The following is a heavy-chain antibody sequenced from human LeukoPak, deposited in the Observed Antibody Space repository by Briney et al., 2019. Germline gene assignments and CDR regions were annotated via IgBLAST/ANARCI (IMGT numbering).Heavy chain of an antibody. J-gene: IGHJ4*02. D-gene: IGHD3-16*02. V-gene: IGHV3-23*01. CDR3: AKDGIWGSYRPLDN. Sequence: GGSLRLSCAASGFTFSSHAMSWVRQAPGKGLEWVSAISGSGSSTYFADSVKGRFTISRDNSRNTLYLQMNNLRAEDTAVYYCAKDGIWGSYRPLDNWGQGTLVTVSS. CDR1: GFTFSSHA. CDR2: ISGSGSST.